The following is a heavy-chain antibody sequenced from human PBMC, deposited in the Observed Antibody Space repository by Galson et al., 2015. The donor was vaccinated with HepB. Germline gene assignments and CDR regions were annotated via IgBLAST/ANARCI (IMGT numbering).Heavy chain of an antibody. D-gene: IGHD3-10*01. Sequence: SLRLSCAASEFTFTSYWMNWVRQAPGKGLEWVANINPDGSETYYVASLKGRFPISRDNDKNSLYLQMDNLRVGDTAVYYCARRISLVRGIITRPDYYYGMDVWGQGTTVTVAS. J-gene: IGHJ6*02. V-gene: IGHV3-7*03. CDR3: ARRISLVRGIITRPDYYYGMDV. CDR1: EFTFTSYW. CDR2: INPDGSET.